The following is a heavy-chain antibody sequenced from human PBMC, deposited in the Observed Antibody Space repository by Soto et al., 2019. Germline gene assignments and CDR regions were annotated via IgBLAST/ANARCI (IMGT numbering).Heavy chain of an antibody. CDR3: ARVGSDGVLTGYYPDYYYYYGMDV. CDR1: GFTFSSYA. V-gene: IGHV3-30-3*01. J-gene: IGHJ6*02. CDR2: ISYDGSNK. D-gene: IGHD3-9*01. Sequence: GGSLRLSCAAPGFTFSSYAMHWVRQAPGKGLEWVAVISYDGSNKYYADSVKGRFTISRDNSKNTLYLQMNSLRAEDTAVYYCARVGSDGVLTGYYPDYYYYYGMDVWGQGTTVTVSS.